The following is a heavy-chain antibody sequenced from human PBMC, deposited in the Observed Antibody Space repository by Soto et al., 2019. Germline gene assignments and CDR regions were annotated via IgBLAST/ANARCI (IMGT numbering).Heavy chain of an antibody. CDR1: GGSISSYY. CDR2: IYYSGST. CDR3: AIQLSRGNGVRGWFDP. Sequence: PSETLSLTCTVSGGSISSYYWSWIRQPPGKGLEWIGYIYYSGSTNYNPSLKSRVTISVDTSKNQFSLKLSSVTAADMAVYYCAIQLSRGNGVRGWFDPWGRGTLVTVYS. V-gene: IGHV4-59*01. J-gene: IGHJ5*02. D-gene: IGHD2-15*01.